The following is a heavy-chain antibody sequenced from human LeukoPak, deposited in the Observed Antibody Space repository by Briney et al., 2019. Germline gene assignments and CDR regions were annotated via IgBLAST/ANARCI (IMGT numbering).Heavy chain of an antibody. D-gene: IGHD1-7*01. J-gene: IGHJ2*01. Sequence: SVTVSCKASGGTFSSYAISWVRQAPGQGLEWMGGIIPIFGTANYAQKFHGRVTITADESTSTAYMELSSLRSEDTAVYYCARVELTGWYFDLWGRGTLVTVSS. CDR1: GGTFSSYA. CDR3: ARVELTGWYFDL. V-gene: IGHV1-69*13. CDR2: IIPIFGTA.